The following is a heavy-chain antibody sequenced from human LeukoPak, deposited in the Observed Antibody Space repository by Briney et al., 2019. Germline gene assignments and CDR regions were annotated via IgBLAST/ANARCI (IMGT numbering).Heavy chain of an antibody. CDR1: GGSISSGSYY. D-gene: IGHD5-18*01. Sequence: PSETLSLTCTVSGGSISSGSYYWSWIRQPAGKGVEWIGRINTSGSTNYNPSLKSRVTISVDTSKNQFSLKLSSVTAADTAVYYCARDREDTAMVISGAFHIWGQGTMVTVSS. CDR3: ARDREDTAMVISGAFHI. CDR2: INTSGST. J-gene: IGHJ3*02. V-gene: IGHV4-61*02.